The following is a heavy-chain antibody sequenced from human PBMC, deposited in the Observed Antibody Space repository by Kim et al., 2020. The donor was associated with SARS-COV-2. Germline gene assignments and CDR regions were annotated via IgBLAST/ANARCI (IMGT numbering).Heavy chain of an antibody. CDR1: GFTFSSYS. J-gene: IGHJ6*01. CDR2: ISSSSSYI. CDR3: ARECRSSGWYGRYYYGMDV. Sequence: GGSLRLSCAASGFTFSSYSMNWVRQAPGKGLEWVSSISSSSSYIYYADSVKGRFTISRDNAKNSLYLQMNSLRAEDTAVYYCARECRSSGWYGRYYYGMDVWGQGSTVTVSS. D-gene: IGHD6-19*01. V-gene: IGHV3-21*01.